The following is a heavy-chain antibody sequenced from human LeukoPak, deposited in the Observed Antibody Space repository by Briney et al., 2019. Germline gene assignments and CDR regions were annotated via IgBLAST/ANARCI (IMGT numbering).Heavy chain of an antibody. J-gene: IGHJ4*02. CDR3: AKAPQQLSFDY. CDR2: ISSSTTI. D-gene: IGHD2/OR15-2a*01. V-gene: IGHV3-48*04. CDR1: GFTFSTYG. Sequence: GGSLRLSCAASGFTFSTYGMNWVRQAPGKGLEWVSYISSSTTIYYADSVKGRFTISRDNAKSSLYLQLTSLRAEDTAVYYCAKAPQQLSFDYWGQGTLVTVSS.